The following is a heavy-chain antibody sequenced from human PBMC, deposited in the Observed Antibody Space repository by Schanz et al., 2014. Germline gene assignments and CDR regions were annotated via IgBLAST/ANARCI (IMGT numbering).Heavy chain of an antibody. Sequence: EVQLVESGGGLIQPEGSLRLSCVASGFTVSSNYMSWVRQAPGKGLEWVSVIYSDGRTYYGDSVKGRFTISRDNSKNTLYLQMNSLRDEDTAMYYCAKRCSSTSCSHGAFDIWGQGTMVTVSS. D-gene: IGHD2-2*01. J-gene: IGHJ3*02. V-gene: IGHV3-53*01. CDR3: AKRCSSTSCSHGAFDI. CDR2: IYSDGRT. CDR1: GFTVSSNY.